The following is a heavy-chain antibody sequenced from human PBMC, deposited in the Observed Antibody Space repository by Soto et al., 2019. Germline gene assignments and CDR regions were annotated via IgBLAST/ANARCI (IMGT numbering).Heavy chain of an antibody. CDR1: GGSVSSGSYY. CDR2: IYYSGST. D-gene: IGHD6-13*01. V-gene: IGHV4-61*01. CDR3: ARYSSSWYPSNY. Sequence: SETLSLTCTVSGGSVSSGSYYWSWIRQPPGKGLEWIGYIYYSGSTNYNPSLKSRVTISVDTSKNQFSLKLNSVTAADTAVYYCARYSSSWYPSNYWGQGTLVTVSS. J-gene: IGHJ4*02.